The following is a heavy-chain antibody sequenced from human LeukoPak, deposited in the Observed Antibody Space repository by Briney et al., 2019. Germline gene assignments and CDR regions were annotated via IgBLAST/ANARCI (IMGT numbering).Heavy chain of an antibody. D-gene: IGHD2-15*01. Sequence: GGSLRLSCAASGFTFSSYWMNWVRQAPGKGLEWVANIKQDGSEKYYVDSLKGRFTISRDNAKNSLYLQMNSLRAEDTAVYYCASVLVGAFDIWGQGTMVTVSS. CDR1: GFTFSSYW. V-gene: IGHV3-7*01. CDR3: ASVLVGAFDI. J-gene: IGHJ3*02. CDR2: IKQDGSEK.